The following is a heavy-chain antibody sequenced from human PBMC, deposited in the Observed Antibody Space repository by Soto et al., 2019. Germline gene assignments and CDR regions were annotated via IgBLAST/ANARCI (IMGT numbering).Heavy chain of an antibody. CDR2: IDHSGTT. D-gene: IGHD3-22*01. Sequence: SETLSLTCTVSGGSIRNYYWSWIRQSPGKGLEWIGYIDHSGTTNYNPSLKSRVTMSVDTSKNQFSVNLISVTAADTAVYYCVSHGRDDSKGIYSWFDPWGQGTLVTVSS. J-gene: IGHJ5*02. CDR3: VSHGRDDSKGIYSWFDP. V-gene: IGHV4-59*01. CDR1: GGSIRNYY.